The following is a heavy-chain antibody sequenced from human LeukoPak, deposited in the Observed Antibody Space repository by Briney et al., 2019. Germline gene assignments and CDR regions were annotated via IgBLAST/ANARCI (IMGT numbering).Heavy chain of an antibody. J-gene: IGHJ6*02. CDR2: MNPNSGNT. CDR3: ARVGGTRHYYYYYYGMDV. CDR1: GYTFTSYD. Sequence: ASVKVSCKASGYTFTSYDINWVRQATGQGLEWMGWMNPNSGNTGYAQKFQGRVTMTRNTSISTAYMDLSSLRSEDTAVYYCARVGGTRHYYYYYYGMDVWGQGTTVTVSS. V-gene: IGHV1-8*01.